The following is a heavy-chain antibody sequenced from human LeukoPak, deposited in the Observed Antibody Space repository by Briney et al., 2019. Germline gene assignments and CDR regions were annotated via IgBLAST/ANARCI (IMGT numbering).Heavy chain of an antibody. D-gene: IGHD2-2*02. CDR3: ARYCSSTSCYRDNDY. CDR2: IYASGST. Sequence: SETLSLTCTVSGGSISSGSYYWSWIRQPAGKGLEWIGRIYASGSTNYNPSLKSRVTISVDTSKNQLSLKLSSVTAADTAVYYCARYCSSTSCYRDNDYWGQGTLVTVSS. J-gene: IGHJ4*02. CDR1: GGSISSGSYY. V-gene: IGHV4-61*02.